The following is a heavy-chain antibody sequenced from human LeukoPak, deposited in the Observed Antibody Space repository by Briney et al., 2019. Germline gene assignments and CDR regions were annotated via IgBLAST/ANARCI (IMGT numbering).Heavy chain of an antibody. CDR1: GGSISSSSYY. J-gene: IGHJ4*02. V-gene: IGHV4-39*01. CDR3: ARQWDTAMALPYYFDY. D-gene: IGHD5-18*01. CDR2: IYYSGST. Sequence: SETRSLTCTVSGGSISSSSYYWGWIRQPPGKGLEWFGGIYYSGSTYYNPSLKSRVTISVDTSKNQFSLKLSSVSAADSAVYYCARQWDTAMALPYYFDYWGQGTLVTVSS.